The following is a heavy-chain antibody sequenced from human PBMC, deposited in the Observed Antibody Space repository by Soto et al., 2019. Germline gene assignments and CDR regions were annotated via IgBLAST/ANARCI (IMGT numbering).Heavy chain of an antibody. J-gene: IGHJ6*03. CDR1: GGSISSYY. Sequence: SETLSLTCTVSGGSISSYYWSWIRQPPGKGLEWIGYIYYSGSTNYNPSLKSRVTISVDTSKNQFSLKLSSVTAADTAVYYCARLRRLCSSGSYSGCSYYYYYYMDVWGKGTTVTVSS. CDR3: ARLRRLCSSGSYSGCSYYYYYYMDV. V-gene: IGHV4-59*08. CDR2: IYYSGST. D-gene: IGHD3-10*01.